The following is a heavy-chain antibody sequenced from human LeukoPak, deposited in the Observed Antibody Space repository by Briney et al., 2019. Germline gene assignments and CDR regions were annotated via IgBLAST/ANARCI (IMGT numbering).Heavy chain of an antibody. V-gene: IGHV3-23*01. D-gene: IGHD3-16*02. Sequence: GGSLRLSCAASGFTFSSYAMSWVRQAPGKGLEWVSAISGSGGSTYYADSVKGRFTISRDNSKNTLYLQMNSLRAEDTAVYYCAKGRDYVWGSYRPNWFDPWGQGTLVTVSS. CDR1: GFTFSSYA. CDR2: ISGSGGST. J-gene: IGHJ5*02. CDR3: AKGRDYVWGSYRPNWFDP.